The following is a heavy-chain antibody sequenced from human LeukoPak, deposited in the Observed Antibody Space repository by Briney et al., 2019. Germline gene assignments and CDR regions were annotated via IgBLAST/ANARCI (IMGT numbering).Heavy chain of an antibody. CDR2: IHYSGST. Sequence: SETLSLTCTVSGDSISSHYWSWIRQPPGKGLEWVGYIHYSGSTNYNPSLKSRVTLSVDTSKNEFPLRLSSVTAADTAVYYCARLARMTLVRGQSYYYHSMDVWGQGTTVTVSS. D-gene: IGHD3-10*01. V-gene: IGHV4-59*08. J-gene: IGHJ6*02. CDR1: GDSISSHY. CDR3: ARLARMTLVRGQSYYYHSMDV.